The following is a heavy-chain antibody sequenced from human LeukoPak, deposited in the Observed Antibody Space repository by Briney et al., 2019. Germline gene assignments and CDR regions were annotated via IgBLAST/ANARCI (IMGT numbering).Heavy chain of an antibody. J-gene: IGHJ5*02. CDR1: GYTFTSYD. CDR3: ARGPYYGSGSYWNWFDP. V-gene: IGHV1-8*01. CDR2: MNPNSGNT. Sequence: ASVKVSCKASGYTFTSYDINWVRQATGQGLEWMGWMNPNSGNTGYAQKFQGRVTMTRNTSISTAYMELSSLRSEDTVVYYCARGPYYGSGSYWNWFDPWGQGTLVTVSS. D-gene: IGHD3-10*01.